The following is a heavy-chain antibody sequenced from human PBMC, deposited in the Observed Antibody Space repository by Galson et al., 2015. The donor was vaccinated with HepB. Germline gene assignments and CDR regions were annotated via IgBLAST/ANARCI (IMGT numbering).Heavy chain of an antibody. V-gene: IGHV3-23*01. J-gene: IGHJ4*02. CDR1: GFTFSSYA. Sequence: SLRLSCAASGFTFSSYAMSWVRQAPGKGLEWVSAISGSGGSTYYADSVKGRFTISRDNSKNTLYLQMNSLRAEDTAVYYCAKVNHYYDSSGAALGWGQGTLVTVSS. CDR3: AKVNHYYDSSGAALG. D-gene: IGHD3-22*01. CDR2: ISGSGGST.